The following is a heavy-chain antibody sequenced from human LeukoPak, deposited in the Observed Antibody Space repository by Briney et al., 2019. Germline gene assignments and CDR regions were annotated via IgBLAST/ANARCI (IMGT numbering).Heavy chain of an antibody. V-gene: IGHV3-73*01. Sequence: GGSLRLSCAASGLTFSDSAMHWVRQASGKGLEWVGHIKSKTNKYGTAYAASVKGRVTISRDDSQNTAYLQMDSLKTEDTAVYYCAVETRFGKLFYYWGQGSLVTVPS. CDR3: AVETRFGKLFYY. D-gene: IGHD3-10*01. CDR1: GLTFSDSA. CDR2: IKSKTNKYGT. J-gene: IGHJ4*02.